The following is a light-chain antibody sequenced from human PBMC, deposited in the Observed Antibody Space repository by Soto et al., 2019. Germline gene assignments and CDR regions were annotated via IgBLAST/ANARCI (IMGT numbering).Light chain of an antibody. CDR3: QQYGSSPQT. J-gene: IGKJ1*01. CDR1: QYVSVRF. V-gene: IGKV3-20*01. CDR2: GAS. Sequence: EIVLTQSPCTLSLSPGQSATLSCRASQYVSVRFLAWYQQKPGQAPRLLIYGASDRATGIPDRFTGSGSGTDFTLTINRLEPEDFAVYFCQQYGSSPQTFGRGTKVE.